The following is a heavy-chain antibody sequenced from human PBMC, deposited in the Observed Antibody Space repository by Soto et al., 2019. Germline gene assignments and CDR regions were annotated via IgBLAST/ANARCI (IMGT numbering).Heavy chain of an antibody. CDR3: ARGRIMIKFGGVIVRGGAFDI. V-gene: IGHV1-46*01. D-gene: IGHD3-16*02. Sequence: ASVKVSCKASGYTFTSYYMHWVRQAPGQGLEWMGIINPSGGSTSYAQKFQGRVTMTRDTSTSTVYMELSSLRSEDKAVYYWARGRIMIKFGGVIVRGGAFDIWGQGTMVTVSS. CDR1: GYTFTSYY. CDR2: INPSGGST. J-gene: IGHJ3*02.